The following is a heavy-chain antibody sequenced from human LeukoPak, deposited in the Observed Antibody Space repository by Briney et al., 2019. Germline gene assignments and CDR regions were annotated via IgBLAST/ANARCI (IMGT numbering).Heavy chain of an antibody. D-gene: IGHD3-10*01. J-gene: IGHJ4*02. CDR3: ARDSQGFGETHDFDY. CDR2: ISSSSSTI. Sequence: GGSLRLSCAASGFTFSSYSMNWVRQAPGKGLEWVSYISSSSSTIYYADSVKGRFTISRDNAKNSLYLQMNSLRAEDTAVYYCARDSQGFGETHDFDYWGQGTLVTVSS. V-gene: IGHV3-48*01. CDR1: GFTFSSYS.